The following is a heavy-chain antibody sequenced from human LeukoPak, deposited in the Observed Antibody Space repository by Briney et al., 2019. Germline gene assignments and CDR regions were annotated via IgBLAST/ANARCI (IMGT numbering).Heavy chain of an antibody. CDR3: TRGYSGSYRIDY. CDR1: GFTFSSYW. CDR2: INSDGSTT. J-gene: IGHJ4*02. V-gene: IGHV3-74*01. Sequence: GGSLRLSCAASGFTFSSYWMHWVRQAPGKGLVWVSRINSDGSTTSDADSVKGRFTISRGNAKNTLYLQMNSLRAEDTAVYYCTRGYSGSYRIDYWGQGTLVTVSS. D-gene: IGHD1-26*01.